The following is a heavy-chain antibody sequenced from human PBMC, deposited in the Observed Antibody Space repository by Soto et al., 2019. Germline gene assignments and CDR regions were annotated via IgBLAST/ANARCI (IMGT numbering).Heavy chain of an antibody. D-gene: IGHD2-8*01. CDR3: DRAPVGMDSINFFDH. V-gene: IGHV4-30-4*01. Sequence: PSETLSLTCTVSGDSISSDGYHWSWIRQSPGKGLEWIGYIYNGGRTFYRPSLESRINMSLDATKNSYSLRLTSVTAADTAGYYCDRAPVGMDSINFFDHWGQGILVTVSS. CDR1: GDSISSDGYH. CDR2: IYNGGRT. J-gene: IGHJ5*02.